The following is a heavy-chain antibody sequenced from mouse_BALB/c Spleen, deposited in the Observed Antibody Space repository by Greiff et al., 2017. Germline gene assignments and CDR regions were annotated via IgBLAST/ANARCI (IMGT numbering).Heavy chain of an antibody. CDR2: ISSGGST. D-gene: IGHD1-1*01. Sequence: EVKLMESGGGLVKPGGSLKLSCAASGFTFRSYAMSWVRQTPEKRLEWVASISSGGSTYYPDSVKGRFTISRDNARNILYLQMSSLRSEDTAMYYCARGHGSSYLDDWGQGTTRTVSS. CDR3: ARGHGSSYLDD. V-gene: IGHV5-6-5*01. CDR1: GFTFRSYA. J-gene: IGHJ2*01.